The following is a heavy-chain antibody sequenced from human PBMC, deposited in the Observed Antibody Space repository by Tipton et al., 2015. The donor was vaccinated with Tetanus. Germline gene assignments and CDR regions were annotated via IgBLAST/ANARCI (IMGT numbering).Heavy chain of an antibody. CDR3: ARNTVAGTVTFDY. Sequence: TLSLTCTVSGGSISSYHWSWIRQPPGKGLEWIGYMYNSGNTKYNPSLKSRVTISVDTSKNQFSLKLSSVTAADTAVYYCARNTVAGTVTFDYWGQGTLVTVSS. CDR2: MYNSGNT. D-gene: IGHD6-19*01. V-gene: IGHV4-59*12. J-gene: IGHJ4*02. CDR1: GGSISSYH.